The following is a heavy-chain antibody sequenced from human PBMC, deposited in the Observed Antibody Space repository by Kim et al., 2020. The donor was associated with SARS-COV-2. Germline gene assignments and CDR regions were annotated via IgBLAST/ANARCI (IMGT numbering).Heavy chain of an antibody. CDR1: GFTFSSYA. V-gene: IGHV3-30*04. Sequence: GGSLRLSCAASGFTFSSYAMHWVRQAPGKGLEWVAVISYDGSNKYYADSVKGRFTISRDNSKNTLYLQMNSLRAEDTAVYYCAISQGGYYDSSGYRSYYYYGMDVWGQGTTVTVSS. D-gene: IGHD3-22*01. CDR2: ISYDGSNK. J-gene: IGHJ6*02. CDR3: AISQGGYYDSSGYRSYYYYGMDV.